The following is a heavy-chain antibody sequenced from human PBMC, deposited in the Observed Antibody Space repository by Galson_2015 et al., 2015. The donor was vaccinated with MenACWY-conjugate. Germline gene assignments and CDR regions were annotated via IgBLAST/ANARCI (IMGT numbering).Heavy chain of an antibody. V-gene: IGHV1-8*01. CDR2: MNPNSGNT. D-gene: IGHD7-27*01. CDR3: ARLTGGRFDL. J-gene: IGHJ4*02. Sequence: GWMNPNSGNTGCAQKFQGRVTMTRNTSITTAYMEMSSLNSEDTAVYFCARLTGGRFDLWGQGTLVTVSS.